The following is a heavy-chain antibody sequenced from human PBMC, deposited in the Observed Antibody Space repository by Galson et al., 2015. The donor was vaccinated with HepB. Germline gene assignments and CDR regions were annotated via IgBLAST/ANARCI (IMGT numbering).Heavy chain of an antibody. V-gene: IGHV3-23*01. CDR3: AKGCGGTCYSDFDY. CDR1: GFTFSSYA. CDR2: IGGSGGGT. D-gene: IGHD2-15*01. Sequence: SLRLSCAASGFTFSSYAMAWVRQAPGKGLEWVSTIGGSGGGTYYADTVKGRFTISRDNSKNTPYLQMNSLRAEDTAVYYRAKGCGGTCYSDFDYWGQGTLVTVSS. J-gene: IGHJ4*02.